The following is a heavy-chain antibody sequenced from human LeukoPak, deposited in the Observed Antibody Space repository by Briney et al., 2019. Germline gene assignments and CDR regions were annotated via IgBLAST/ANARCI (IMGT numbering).Heavy chain of an antibody. CDR2: INHSGST. V-gene: IGHV4-34*01. CDR3: ARDLSYYYGSGSAGWFDP. CDR1: GGSFSDNY. J-gene: IGHJ5*02. D-gene: IGHD3-10*01. Sequence: SETLSLTCAVYGGSFSDNYWTWIRQPPGKGLEWIGEINHSGSTNYNPSLKSRVTISVDTSKSQFSLKLSSVTAADTAVYYCARDLSYYYGSGSAGWFDPWGQGTLVTVSS.